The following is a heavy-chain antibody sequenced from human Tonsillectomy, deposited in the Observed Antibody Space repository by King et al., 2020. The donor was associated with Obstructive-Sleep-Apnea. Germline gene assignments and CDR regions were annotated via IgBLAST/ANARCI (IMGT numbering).Heavy chain of an antibody. J-gene: IGHJ4*02. CDR3: AKDMSSGWYGPLDH. CDR2: INWNGVTI. V-gene: IGHV3-9*01. Sequence: VQLVESGGGLVQPGRSLRLSCAASGFTFEDYAMHWVRQAPGKGLEWVSGINWNGVTIGYADSVKGRFTISRDSAKNSLFLQMKSLRPEDTALYYCAKDMSSGWYGPLDHWGQGTLVTVPS. D-gene: IGHD6-19*01. CDR1: GFTFEDYA.